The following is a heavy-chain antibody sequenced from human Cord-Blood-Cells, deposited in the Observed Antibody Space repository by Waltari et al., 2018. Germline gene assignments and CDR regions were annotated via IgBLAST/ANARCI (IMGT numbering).Heavy chain of an antibody. CDR3: ARGAVYSGYDVDGYNPDY. J-gene: IGHJ4*02. Sequence: QVQLVQSGAEVKKPGASVKVSCKASGYTFTGYYMHWVRQAPGKGLEWMGWINPNSGGTNYAQKFQGRVTMTRDTSISTAYMELSRLRSDDTAVYYCARGAVYSGYDVDGYNPDYWGQGTLVTVSS. CDR2: INPNSGGT. D-gene: IGHD5-12*01. V-gene: IGHV1-2*02. CDR1: GYTFTGYY.